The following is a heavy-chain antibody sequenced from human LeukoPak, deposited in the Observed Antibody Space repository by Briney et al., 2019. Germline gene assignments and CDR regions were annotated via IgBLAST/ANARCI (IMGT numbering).Heavy chain of an antibody. CDR3: ARDQYDTWSRRGNFDS. V-gene: IGHV3-23*01. Sequence: HAGGSLRLSCAASGFTFSSYAMTWVRQAPGKGLEWVSSITGSGSSTYYADSVKGRFTVSRDNSKSTLYVQMNSLRAEDTAVFYCARDQYDTWSRRGNFDSWGQGTLVIVSS. CDR1: GFTFSSYA. CDR2: ITGSGSST. D-gene: IGHD3-3*01. J-gene: IGHJ4*02.